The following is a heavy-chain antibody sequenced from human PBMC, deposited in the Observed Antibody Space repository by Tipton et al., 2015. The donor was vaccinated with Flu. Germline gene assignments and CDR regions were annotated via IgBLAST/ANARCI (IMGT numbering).Heavy chain of an antibody. CDR1: GGSIVIPGW. Sequence: GLVKPSGTLSLTCVVSGGSIVIPGWWSWVRQPPGKGLEWMGEINHRGGTKDNPSLKSRVTLSVDTSKNQFSLKLNSVTAADTAVYYCARHPGASGGHPLPRRFDYWGQGTLVTVSS. CDR3: ARHPGASGGHPLPRRFDY. V-gene: IGHV4-4*02. J-gene: IGHJ4*02. CDR2: INHRGGT. D-gene: IGHD2-15*01.